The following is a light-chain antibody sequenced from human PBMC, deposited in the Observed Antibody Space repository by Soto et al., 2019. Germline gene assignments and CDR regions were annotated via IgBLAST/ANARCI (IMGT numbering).Light chain of an antibody. Sequence: QSVLTQPDSVSGSPGQSITISCTGTSSDVGGYNFVSWYQQHPGKAPKLMIYDVSNRPSGVSSRFSGSKSGNTASLTISGLQAEDEADYYCSSYTSTSTRVFGTETKLTVL. V-gene: IGLV2-14*01. CDR1: SSDVGGYNF. CDR2: DVS. CDR3: SSYTSTSTRV. J-gene: IGLJ1*01.